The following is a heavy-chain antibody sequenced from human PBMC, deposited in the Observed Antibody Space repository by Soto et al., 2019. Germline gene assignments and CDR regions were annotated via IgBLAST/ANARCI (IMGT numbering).Heavy chain of an antibody. V-gene: IGHV1-46*01. CDR3: ARVGGSLNYYFYYGMDV. CDR1: GYTFTSYY. CDR2: INPSGGST. D-gene: IGHD1-26*01. Sequence: ASVKVSCKASGYTFTSYYMHWVRQAPGQGLEWMGIINPSGGSTSYAQKFQGRVTMTRDTSTSTVYMELSSLRSEDTAVYYCARVGGSLNYYFYYGMDVWGQGTNVTVSS. J-gene: IGHJ6*02.